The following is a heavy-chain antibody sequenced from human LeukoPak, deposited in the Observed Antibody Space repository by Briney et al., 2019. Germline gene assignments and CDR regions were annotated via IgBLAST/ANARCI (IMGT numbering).Heavy chain of an antibody. CDR1: HYSISSNYY. CDR2: IYYSGST. CDR3: ARVWATDSIDY. J-gene: IGHJ4*02. V-gene: IGHV4-61*01. D-gene: IGHD5-24*01. Sequence: SETLSLTCTVSHYSISSNYYWGWIRQPPGKGLEWIGYIYYSGSTNYNPSLKSRVTISVDTSKNQFSLKLSSVTAADTAVYYCARVWATDSIDYWGQGTLVTVSS.